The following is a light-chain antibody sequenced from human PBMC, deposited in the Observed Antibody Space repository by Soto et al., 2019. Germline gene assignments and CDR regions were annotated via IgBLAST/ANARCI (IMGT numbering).Light chain of an antibody. CDR1: SSDIGNYNY. CDR2: DVT. V-gene: IGLV2-11*01. J-gene: IGLJ1*01. CDR3: CSYAGSYSYV. Sequence: QSVLTQPHSVSGSPGQSVTISCTGTSSDIGNYNYVSWYQQHPGKAPKLMIYDVTERPSGVPDRFSGSKSGNTASLTISGLQAEDEADYYCCSYAGSYSYVFATGTKLTVL.